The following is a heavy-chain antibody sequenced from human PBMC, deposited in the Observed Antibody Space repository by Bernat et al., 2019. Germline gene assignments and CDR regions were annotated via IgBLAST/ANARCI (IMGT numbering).Heavy chain of an antibody. CDR3: ARDNTAMRWFDP. D-gene: IGHD5-18*01. J-gene: IGHJ5*02. CDR2: ISSSSSYI. V-gene: IGHV3-21*01. CDR1: GFTFSSYS. Sequence: EVQLVESGGGLVKPGGSLRLSCAASGFTFSSYSMNWVRQAPGKGLEWVSSISSSSSYIYYADSVKGRFTISRDNAKNSLYLQMNSLRAEDTAVYYCARDNTAMRWFDPWGQGTLVTVSS.